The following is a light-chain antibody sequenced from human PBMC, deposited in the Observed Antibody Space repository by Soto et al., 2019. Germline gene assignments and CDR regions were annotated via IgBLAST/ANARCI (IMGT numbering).Light chain of an antibody. J-gene: IGLJ1*01. V-gene: IGLV2-8*01. CDR2: EVS. CDR3: AAWDDSLSGYV. Sequence: QSVLTQPPSASGSPGQSVTISCTGTSFDVGGYNYVSWYQQHPGKAPQVLMYEVSKRPSGVPDRFSGSKSGTSASLAISGLRSEDEADYYCAAWDDSLSGYVFGTGTKVTVL. CDR1: SFDVGGYNY.